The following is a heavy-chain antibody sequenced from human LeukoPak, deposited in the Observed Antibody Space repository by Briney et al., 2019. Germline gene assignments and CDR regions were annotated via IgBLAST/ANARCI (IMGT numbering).Heavy chain of an antibody. D-gene: IGHD3-10*01. CDR3: ARARPRSGYYFDY. J-gene: IGHJ4*02. Sequence: PSETLSLTCAVYGGSFSGYYWSWIRQPPGKGLEWIGEINHSGSTNYNPSLKSRVTMSVDTSKNQFSLKLSSVTAADTAVYYCARARPRSGYYFDYWGQGTLVTVSS. V-gene: IGHV4-34*01. CDR1: GGSFSGYY. CDR2: INHSGST.